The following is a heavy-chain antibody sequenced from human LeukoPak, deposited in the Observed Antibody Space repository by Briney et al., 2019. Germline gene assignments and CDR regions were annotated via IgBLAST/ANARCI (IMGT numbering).Heavy chain of an antibody. CDR3: ARDLIDPYYYYGMDV. CDR1: GFTFSSYA. V-gene: IGHV3-30-3*01. CDR2: ISYDGSNK. J-gene: IGHJ6*02. D-gene: IGHD2-21*01. Sequence: GGSLRLSCAASGFTFSSYAMHWVRQAPGKGLEWVAVISYDGSNKYYADSVKGRFTISRDNSKNTLYLQMNSLRAEDTAVYYCARDLIDPYYYYGMDVWGQGTTVTVSS.